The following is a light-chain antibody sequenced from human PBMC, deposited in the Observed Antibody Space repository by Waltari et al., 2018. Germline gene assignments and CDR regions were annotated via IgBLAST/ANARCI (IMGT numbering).Light chain of an antibody. CDR3: SSYISSSTLEL. Sequence: QSALPHPVSVSGSPGQSITLPCSGPNCDVRPYNYVPRYQQHPGKAPNLMIYDVSNRPSGVSNRFSGSKSGNTASLTISGLQADDEDDYYSSSYISSSTLELFGGGTSLTVL. V-gene: IGLV2-14*03. CDR2: DVS. CDR1: NCDVRPYNY. J-gene: IGLJ2*01.